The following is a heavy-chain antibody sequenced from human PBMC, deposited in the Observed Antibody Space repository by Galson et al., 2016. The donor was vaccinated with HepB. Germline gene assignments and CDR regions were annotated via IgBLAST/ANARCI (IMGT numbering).Heavy chain of an antibody. V-gene: IGHV3-21*01. Sequence: SLRLSCAASAFTFSSYSMNWVRQAPGKGLEWVSSISSSSSYIYYADSVGGRFTISRDNAQNSLYLQMNSLRAEDTAVYYCAGSYSNYYYYMDVWGKGTTVTVSS. CDR3: AGSYSNYYYYMDV. D-gene: IGHD3-10*01. CDR2: ISSSSSYI. J-gene: IGHJ6*03. CDR1: AFTFSSYS.